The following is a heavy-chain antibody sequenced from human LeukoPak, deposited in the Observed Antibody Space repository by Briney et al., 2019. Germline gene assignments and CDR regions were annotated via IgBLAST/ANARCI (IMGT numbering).Heavy chain of an antibody. CDR3: AKGRGYSGYDFFDY. Sequence: GGSLRLSCAASGFTFSSYAMSWVRQAPGKGLEWVSAISASGGSTFYADSVKGRFTISRDNSKNTLYLQMNSLRAEDTALYYCAKGRGYSGYDFFDYWGQGTLVTVSS. CDR2: ISASGGST. CDR1: GFTFSSYA. V-gene: IGHV3-23*01. J-gene: IGHJ4*02. D-gene: IGHD5-12*01.